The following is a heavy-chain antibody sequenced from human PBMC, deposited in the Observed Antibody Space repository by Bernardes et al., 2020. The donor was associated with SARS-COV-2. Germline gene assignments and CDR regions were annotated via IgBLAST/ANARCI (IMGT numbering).Heavy chain of an antibody. CDR3: ARGGTLELRYYYGMDV. CDR1: GGSFSGYY. J-gene: IGHJ6*02. Sequence: DTLSQAFGVYGGSFSGYYWNWIRQPPGKGLEWIGEINHSGSTNYNPSLKSRVTTSVDTSKNQFSLKLSSVTAADTAVYYCARGGTLELRYYYGMDVWGQGTTVTVSS. CDR2: INHSGST. V-gene: IGHV4-34*01. D-gene: IGHD1-7*01.